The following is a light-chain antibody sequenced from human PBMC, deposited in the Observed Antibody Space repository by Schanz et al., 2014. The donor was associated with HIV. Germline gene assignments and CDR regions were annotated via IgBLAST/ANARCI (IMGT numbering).Light chain of an antibody. Sequence: QSVLTQPASVSGSPGQSITISCTGTSSDVGSYNYVSWYQQHPGKAPKLMIYDVSNRPSGVSNRFSGSKSGNTASLTISGLQAEDEADYYCSSYTSSSTSLVFGGGTKLTVL. V-gene: IGLV2-14*03. CDR1: SSDVGSYNY. CDR3: SSYTSSSTSLV. CDR2: DVS. J-gene: IGLJ2*01.